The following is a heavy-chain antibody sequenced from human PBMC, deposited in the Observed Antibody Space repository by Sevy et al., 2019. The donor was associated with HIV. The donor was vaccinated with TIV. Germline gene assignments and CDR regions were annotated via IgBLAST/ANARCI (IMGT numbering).Heavy chain of an antibody. J-gene: IGHJ4*02. D-gene: IGHD2-2*01. V-gene: IGHV3-30*04. CDR2: ISYDGSDK. CDR3: ARDRGAVVVVPAAMI. CDR1: GFSFSSYE. Sequence: GGSLRLSCAASGFSFSSYEMNWVRQAPGKGLEWVTVISYDGSDKYHADSVKGRFTISRDNSKNTRYLQMNSLRTEDTAVYYCARDRGAVVVVPAAMIWGQGTLVTVSS.